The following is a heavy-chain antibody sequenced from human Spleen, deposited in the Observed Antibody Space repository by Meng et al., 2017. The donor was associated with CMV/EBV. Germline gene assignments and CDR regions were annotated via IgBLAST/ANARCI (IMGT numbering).Heavy chain of an antibody. J-gene: IGHJ6*02. Sequence: GGSLRLSCAASGFTFAEYYMGWIRQAPGKGLEWISYINPSGRTTYHADSVKGRFTVYRDNAKNALFLEMDSLRAEDTAVYSCARSIRRGDYMPASYYCAMDVWGQGTTVTVSS. CDR1: GFTFAEYY. V-gene: IGHV3-11*04. D-gene: IGHD5-24*01. CDR3: ARSIRRGDYMPASYYCAMDV. CDR2: INPSGRTT.